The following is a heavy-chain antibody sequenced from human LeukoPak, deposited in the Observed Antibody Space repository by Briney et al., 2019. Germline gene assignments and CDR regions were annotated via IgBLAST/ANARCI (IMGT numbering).Heavy chain of an antibody. CDR3: ASSYYDYVWGSYPLDY. Sequence: SETLSLTCAVSGGSISSGGYSWSWLRQPPGTGLEWIGYIYHSGSTYYNPSLKSRVTISVDRSKNQFSLKLSSVTAAGTAVYYCASSYYDYVWGSYPLDYWGQGTLVTVSS. V-gene: IGHV4-30-2*01. CDR1: GGSISSGGYS. D-gene: IGHD3-16*02. J-gene: IGHJ4*02. CDR2: IYHSGST.